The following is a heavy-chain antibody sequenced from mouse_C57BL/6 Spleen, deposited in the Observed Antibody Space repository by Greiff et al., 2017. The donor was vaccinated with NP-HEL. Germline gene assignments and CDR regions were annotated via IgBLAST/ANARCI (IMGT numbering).Heavy chain of an antibody. Sequence: EVKLQESGPELVKPGASVKISCKASGYSFTDYNMNWVKQSTGKSLEWIGVINPNYGTTSYNQKFKGKATLTVDQSSSTAYMQLNSLTSEDSAVYYCARYYGSSRGHYYAMDYWGQGTSVTVSS. CDR2: INPNYGTT. V-gene: IGHV1-39*01. D-gene: IGHD1-1*01. J-gene: IGHJ4*01. CDR1: GYSFTDYN. CDR3: ARYYGSSRGHYYAMDY.